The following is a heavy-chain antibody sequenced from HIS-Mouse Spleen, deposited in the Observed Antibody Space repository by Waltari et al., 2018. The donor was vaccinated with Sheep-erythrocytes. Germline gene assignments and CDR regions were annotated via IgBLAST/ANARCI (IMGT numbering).Heavy chain of an antibody. CDR1: GYSFTSYW. D-gene: IGHD3-3*01. V-gene: IGHV5-51*03. CDR3: ARGPVLRFLEWLPTDAFDI. Sequence: EVQLVQSGAEVKKPGESLKISCKGSGYSFTSYWIGWVRQMPGKGLEWMGIIYPGDSYTRYSPSFQGQVTISADKSISTAYLQWSSLKASDTAMYYCARGPVLRFLEWLPTDAFDIWGQGTMVTVSS. CDR2: IYPGDSYT. J-gene: IGHJ3*02.